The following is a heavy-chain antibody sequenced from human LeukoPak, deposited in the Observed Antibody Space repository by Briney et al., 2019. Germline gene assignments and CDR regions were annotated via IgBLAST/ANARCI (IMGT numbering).Heavy chain of an antibody. D-gene: IGHD2-15*01. CDR1: GYTFTSYG. J-gene: IGHJ4*02. Sequence: ASVKVSCKASGYTFTSYGISWVRQAPGQGLEWMGWINPNSGGTNYAQKFQGRVTMTRDMSISTAYMELSRLRSDDTAVYYCASNSGDFDYWGQGTLVTVSS. CDR2: INPNSGGT. CDR3: ASNSGDFDY. V-gene: IGHV1-2*02.